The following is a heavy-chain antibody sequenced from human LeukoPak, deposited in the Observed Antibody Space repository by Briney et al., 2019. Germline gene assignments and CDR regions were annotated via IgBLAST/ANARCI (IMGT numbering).Heavy chain of an antibody. CDR1: GGSVSSGSYY. D-gene: IGHD3-9*01. CDR3: ARLPYYDILTGYFNGEWFDP. V-gene: IGHV4-61*01. Sequence: SETLSLTCTVSGGSVSSGSYYWSWLRQPPGKGLEWIGYIYYSGNTNYNPSLKSRVTISVDTSKTQFSLKLSSVTAADTAVYYCARLPYYDILTGYFNGEWFDPWGQGTLVTVSS. CDR2: IYYSGNT. J-gene: IGHJ5*02.